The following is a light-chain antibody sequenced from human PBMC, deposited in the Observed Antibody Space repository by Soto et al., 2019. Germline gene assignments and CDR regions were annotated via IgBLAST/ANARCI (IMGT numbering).Light chain of an antibody. Sequence: DIVMTQSPLSLPVTLGQPASISCRSSQSLVHSDGNTYLQWFQQRPGQSPRRLIYKVSYRDSGXPXXFSGSGSGTDFTLKISRVEAEDVGIYYCMQGTHWKTFGQGTKVEIK. CDR2: KVS. J-gene: IGKJ1*01. CDR3: MQGTHWKT. V-gene: IGKV2-30*02. CDR1: QSLVHSDGNTY.